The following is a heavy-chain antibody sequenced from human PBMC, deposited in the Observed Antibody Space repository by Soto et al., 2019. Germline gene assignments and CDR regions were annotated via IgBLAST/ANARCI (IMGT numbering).Heavy chain of an antibody. CDR2: ISNNGAHT. J-gene: IGHJ6*03. Sequence: EAQLVESGGGLVQPGGSLRLSCAASGFTFSNYEMHWVRQAPGKGLEYVSGISNNGAHTDYAKSVKGRFTISRDNSENTLYIQLGSLRAEDIALYSGARRGYGSRWPNVYMDVWGKGTTVTVSS. CDR1: GFTFSNYE. CDR3: ARRGYGSRWPNVYMDV. V-gene: IGHV3-64*01. D-gene: IGHD6-13*01.